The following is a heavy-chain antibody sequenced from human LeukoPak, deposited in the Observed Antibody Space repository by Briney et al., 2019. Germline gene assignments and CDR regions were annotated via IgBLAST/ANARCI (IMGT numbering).Heavy chain of an antibody. V-gene: IGHV4-59*01. CDR3: ARSDYHGSGSHILFDAFDI. J-gene: IGHJ3*02. CDR2: IFYSGNT. Sequence: PSETLSLTCTVSGGPISDFYWSWIRQSPEKGLEWIGNIFYSGNTNYNPSLRSRVTISVDRSKNQFSLKLNFVTSADTAVYYCARSDYHGSGSHILFDAFDIWGQGTRVTVSS. CDR1: GGPISDFY. D-gene: IGHD3-10*01.